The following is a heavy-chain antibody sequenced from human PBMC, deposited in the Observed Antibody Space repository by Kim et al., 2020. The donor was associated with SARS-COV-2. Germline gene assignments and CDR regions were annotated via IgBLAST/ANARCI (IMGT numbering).Heavy chain of an antibody. D-gene: IGHD3-22*01. V-gene: IGHV3-49*04. J-gene: IGHJ4*02. CDR1: GFTFGDYA. CDR2: IRSKAYGGTT. Sequence: GGSLRLSCTASGFTFGDYAMSWVRQAPGKGLEWVGFIRSKAYGGTTEYAASVKGRFTISRDDSKSIAYLQMNSLKTEDTAVYYCTSTSLKYYYDSSGYQWPFDYWGQGTLVTVSS. CDR3: TSTSLKYYYDSSGYQWPFDY.